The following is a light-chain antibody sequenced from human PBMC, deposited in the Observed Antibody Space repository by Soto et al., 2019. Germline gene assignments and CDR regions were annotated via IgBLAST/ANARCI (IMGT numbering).Light chain of an antibody. CDR2: GAS. Sequence: ERVLTQSPGPLSLSPGERATLSCRASQSVSSSYLAWYQQKPGQAPRLLIYGASSRATSIPDRFSGSGSGTDFTLTISRLEPEDFALDYCQQYGTSPWTFGQGTKVDIK. CDR1: QSVSSSY. CDR3: QQYGTSPWT. V-gene: IGKV3-20*01. J-gene: IGKJ1*01.